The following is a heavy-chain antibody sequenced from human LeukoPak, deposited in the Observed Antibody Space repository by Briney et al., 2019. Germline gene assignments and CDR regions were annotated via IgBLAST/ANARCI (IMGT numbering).Heavy chain of an antibody. D-gene: IGHD6-13*01. CDR1: GFTFSSYW. J-gene: IGHJ4*02. CDR3: AKVVSSSSWSTFDY. CDR2: IKQDGSEK. V-gene: IGHV3-7*03. Sequence: GGSLRLSCAASGFTFSSYWMSWVRQAPGKGLEWVANIKQDGSEKYYVDSVKGRFTISRDNAKNSLYLQMNSLRAEDTALYYCAKVVSSSSWSTFDYWGQGTLVTVSS.